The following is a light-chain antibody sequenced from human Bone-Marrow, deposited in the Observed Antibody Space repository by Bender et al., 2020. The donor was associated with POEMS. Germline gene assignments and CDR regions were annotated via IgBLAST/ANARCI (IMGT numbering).Light chain of an antibody. V-gene: IGLV2-14*01. J-gene: IGLJ2*01. CDR1: SSDVGGYQS. Sequence: QSALTQPASVSGSPGQSLTISCTGTSSDVGGYQSVSWYQQHPGKTPKLLIYDVSDRPAGVSNRFSGSKSGNTASLTISGLQAEDEADYYCNSYTSSSTVVFGGGTKVTVL. CDR3: NSYTSSSTVV. CDR2: DVS.